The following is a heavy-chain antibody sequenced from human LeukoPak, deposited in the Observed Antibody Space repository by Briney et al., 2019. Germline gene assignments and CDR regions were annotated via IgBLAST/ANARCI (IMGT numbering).Heavy chain of an antibody. V-gene: IGHV5-51*01. D-gene: IGHD6-25*01. Sequence: GESLKISCKGSGYTFSNYWIGWVRQMPGKGLEWMGIIYPGDSDTRYSPSFKGHVTISADKSISTAFLQWSSLEASDTAMYFCARLLAAAGHPMDVWGRGTTVTVSS. CDR1: GYTFSNYW. CDR3: ARLLAAAGHPMDV. J-gene: IGHJ6*02. CDR2: IYPGDSDT.